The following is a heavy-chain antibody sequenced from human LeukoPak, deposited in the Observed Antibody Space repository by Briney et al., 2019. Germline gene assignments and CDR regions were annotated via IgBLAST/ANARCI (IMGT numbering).Heavy chain of an antibody. Sequence: PSETLSLTCTVSGGSISSYYWSWIRQPPGKGLEWIGYIYYGGSTNYNPSLKSRVTISVDTSKNQFSLKLSSVTAADTAVYYCAREGLGTIDYWGQGTLVTVSS. CDR2: IYYGGST. V-gene: IGHV4-59*01. CDR1: GGSISSYY. J-gene: IGHJ4*02. D-gene: IGHD3/OR15-3a*01. CDR3: AREGLGTIDY.